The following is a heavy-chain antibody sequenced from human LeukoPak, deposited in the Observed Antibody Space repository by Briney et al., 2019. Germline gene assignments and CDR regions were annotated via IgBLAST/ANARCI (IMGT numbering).Heavy chain of an antibody. Sequence: PSETLSLTCTVSGGSVSGHYWTWIRQPPGKGLEWIGQIFYTGQADYNPSLKSRITISVDTSRNQISLKLNSVTAADTAVYYCVIFGDDYDMYGWGQGTTVAVSS. J-gene: IGHJ6*02. CDR3: VIFGDDYDMYG. V-gene: IGHV4-59*02. CDR2: IFYTGQA. D-gene: IGHD3-16*01. CDR1: GGSVSGHY.